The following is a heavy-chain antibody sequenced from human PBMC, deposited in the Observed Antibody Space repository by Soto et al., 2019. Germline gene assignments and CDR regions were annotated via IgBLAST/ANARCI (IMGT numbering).Heavy chain of an antibody. CDR2: IYYTGNT. Sequence: SETLSLTCTVSGGSISRSSYYWGWIRQPPGKGLEWIGSIYYTGNTYYNPSLKSRVTISVDTSKNQFSLKLSSVTAADTAVYYCARHYERSGDLDYWGQGTLVTVSS. D-gene: IGHD3-22*01. J-gene: IGHJ4*02. V-gene: IGHV4-39*01. CDR1: GGSISRSSYY. CDR3: ARHYERSGDLDY.